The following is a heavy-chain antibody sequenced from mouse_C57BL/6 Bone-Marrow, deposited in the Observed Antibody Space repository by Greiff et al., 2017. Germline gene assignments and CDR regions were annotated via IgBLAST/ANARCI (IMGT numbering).Heavy chain of an antibody. J-gene: IGHJ2*01. V-gene: IGHV5-16*01. Sequence: EVQRVESEAGLVQPGSSMKLSCTASGFTFSDYYMAWVRQVPEKGLEWVANINSDGSSTYYLASLKSRFIISRDNAKNILYLQMSSLKSEDTATYYCARYYYGSSRDYIDYWGQGTTLTVSS. D-gene: IGHD1-1*01. CDR3: ARYYYGSSRDYIDY. CDR2: INSDGSST. CDR1: GFTFSDYY.